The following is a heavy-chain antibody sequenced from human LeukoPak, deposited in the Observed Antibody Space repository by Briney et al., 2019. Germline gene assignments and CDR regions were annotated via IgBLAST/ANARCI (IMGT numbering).Heavy chain of an antibody. CDR1: GFTFTTYG. Sequence: GGSLRLSCAASGFTFTTYGMSWVRQAPGKGLEWVSSISGSGSGGSTYYADSVKGRFTISRDNSKNTLYLQMNSLIAEDTAVYYCAKSGYNRFDYWGQGTRVTVSS. CDR2: ISGSGSGGST. CDR3: AKSGYNRFDY. J-gene: IGHJ4*02. V-gene: IGHV3-23*01. D-gene: IGHD5-24*01.